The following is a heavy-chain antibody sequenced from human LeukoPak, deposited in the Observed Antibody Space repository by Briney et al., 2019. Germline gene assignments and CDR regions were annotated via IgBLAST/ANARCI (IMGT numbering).Heavy chain of an antibody. V-gene: IGHV3-23*01. CDR1: RFTFSSYA. CDR2: ISGSGGST. J-gene: IGHJ3*02. Sequence: PGGSLRLSCAASRFTFSSYAMSWVRQAPGKGLEWVSAISGSGGSTYYADSVKGRFTISRDNSKNTLYLQMNSLRAEDTAVYYCTRDGLHTSAFDIWGQGTMVTVSS. CDR3: TRDGLHTSAFDI. D-gene: IGHD2-2*01.